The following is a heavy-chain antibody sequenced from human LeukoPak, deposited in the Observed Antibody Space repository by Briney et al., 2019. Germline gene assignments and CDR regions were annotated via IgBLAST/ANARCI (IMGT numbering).Heavy chain of an antibody. D-gene: IGHD3-3*01. CDR1: GGSISSYY. CDR3: AGDYDFWSGYYTNYYYMDV. J-gene: IGHJ6*03. V-gene: IGHV4-4*07. CDR2: IYTSGST. Sequence: KPSETLSLTCTVSGGSISSYYWSWIRQPAGKGLEWIGRIYTSGSTNYNPSLKSRVTMSVDTSKNQFSLKLSSVTAADTAVYYCAGDYDFWSGYYTNYYYMDVWGKGTTVTVSS.